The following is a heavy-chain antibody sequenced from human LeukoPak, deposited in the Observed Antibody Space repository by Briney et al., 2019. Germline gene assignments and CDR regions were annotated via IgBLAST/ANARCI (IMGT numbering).Heavy chain of an antibody. Sequence: GRSLRLSCTASGFTFSDYYMSWIRQDPGKSLEWISYISSSSSTIYYADSVKGRFTISTDNAKNSLYLRMNSLRAEDTAVYYCARDTNWFDPWGQGTLSPSPQ. CDR1: GFTFSDYY. J-gene: IGHJ5*02. CDR3: ARDTNWFDP. V-gene: IGHV3-11*04. CDR2: ISSSSSTI.